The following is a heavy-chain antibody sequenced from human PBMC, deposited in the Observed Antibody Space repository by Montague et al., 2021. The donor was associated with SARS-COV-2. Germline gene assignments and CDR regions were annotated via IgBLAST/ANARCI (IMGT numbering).Heavy chain of an antibody. CDR3: AKGGGLLLSYFDY. CDR2: ISGSSSST. CDR1: GFTFSSYA. Sequence: SLRLSCAASGFTFSSYAMSWVRQAPGKGLEWVSTISGSSSSTYYADSVKGRFTISRDNSKNTLYMQMNSLGAEDTAVYYCAKGGGLLLSYFDYWGQGTLVTVSS. J-gene: IGHJ4*02. V-gene: IGHV3-23*01. D-gene: IGHD3-22*01.